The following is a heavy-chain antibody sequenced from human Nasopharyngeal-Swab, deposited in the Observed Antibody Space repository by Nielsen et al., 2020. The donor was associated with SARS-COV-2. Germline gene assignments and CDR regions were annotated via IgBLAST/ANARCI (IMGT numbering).Heavy chain of an antibody. V-gene: IGHV4-34*01. CDR1: GGSFNEYY. D-gene: IGHD5-12*01. Sequence: SETLSLTCGVSGGSFNEYYWSWIRQSPDKGLEWIGEINHSDRTIYNPSLKSRFTISVDTSKSQFSLELRSVTATDTAVFYCARSTWIPLDSWGPGTLVTVSS. J-gene: IGHJ4*02. CDR2: INHSDRT. CDR3: ARSTWIPLDS.